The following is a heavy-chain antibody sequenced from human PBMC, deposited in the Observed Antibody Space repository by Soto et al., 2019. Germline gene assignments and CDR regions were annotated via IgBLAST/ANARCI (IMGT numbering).Heavy chain of an antibody. D-gene: IGHD3-22*01. V-gene: IGHV4-59*01. Sequence: SETLSLTCTVSGGSISSYYWSWIRQPPGKGLEWIGYIYYSGSTNYNPSLKSRVTISVDTSKNQFSLKLSSVTAADTAVYYCARVRHYYDSSGYYPDYWGQGTLVTVSS. J-gene: IGHJ4*02. CDR3: ARVRHYYDSSGYYPDY. CDR1: GGSISSYY. CDR2: IYYSGST.